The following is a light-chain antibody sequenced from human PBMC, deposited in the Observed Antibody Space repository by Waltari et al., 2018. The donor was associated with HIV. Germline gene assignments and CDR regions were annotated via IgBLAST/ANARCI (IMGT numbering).Light chain of an antibody. V-gene: IGLV1-40*01. CDR1: RSNIGAGSN. CDR2: GNS. CDR3: QSHDSSLSGYV. Sequence: QSVLTQPPPVSGAPGQRATISCTGSRSNIGAGSNVHRYQQLQGTAPNLLIYGNSNRPSGVPDRFSGSNAGTSASLAITGLQAEDEADYYCQSHDSSLSGYVFGTGTKVTVL. J-gene: IGLJ1*01.